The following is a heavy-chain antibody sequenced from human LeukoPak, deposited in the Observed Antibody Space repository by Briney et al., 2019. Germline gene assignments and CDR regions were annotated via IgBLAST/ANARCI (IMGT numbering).Heavy chain of an antibody. J-gene: IGHJ4*02. CDR2: IKQDGSET. D-gene: IGHD3-9*01. CDR1: GFTVSSNY. V-gene: IGHV3-7*01. CDR3: ARQTAGYYSPFDY. Sequence: GGSLRLSCAASGFTVSSNYMSWVRQAPGKGLEWVANIKQDGSETHYLDSMKGRFTISRDNANNSVYLHMSNLRAEDSAVYFCARQTAGYYSPFDYWGQGTLVTVSS.